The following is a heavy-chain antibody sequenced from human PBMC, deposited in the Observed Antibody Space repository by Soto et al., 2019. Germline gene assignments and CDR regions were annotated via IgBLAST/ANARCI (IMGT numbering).Heavy chain of an antibody. J-gene: IGHJ5*02. CDR3: ARGGGTVTTLIEELDP. Sequence: QVQLQQWGAGLLKPSETLSLTCAVYGGSFSGYYWSWIRQPPGKGLEWIGEINHSGSTNYNPSLKSRVNITVDASKNQFSLKLSSVTAADTAVYYCARGGGTVTTLIEELDPWGQGTLVTVS. CDR2: INHSGST. V-gene: IGHV4-34*01. CDR1: GGSFSGYY. D-gene: IGHD4-4*01.